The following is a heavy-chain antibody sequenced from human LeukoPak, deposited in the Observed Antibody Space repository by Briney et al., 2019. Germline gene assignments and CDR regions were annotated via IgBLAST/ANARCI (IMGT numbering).Heavy chain of an antibody. V-gene: IGHV3-30*03. CDR1: GFTFSSYG. D-gene: IGHD2-2*01. J-gene: IGHJ6*02. CDR2: ISYDGSTE. CDR3: ARDPFSVPAEDYYYGMDV. Sequence: GGSLRLSCAASGFTFSSYGMHWVRQAPGKGLEWAAVISYDGSTEYYADSVKGRFTISRDNSKNTLYLQMNSLRAEDTAVYYCARDPFSVPAEDYYYGMDVWGQGTTVTVSS.